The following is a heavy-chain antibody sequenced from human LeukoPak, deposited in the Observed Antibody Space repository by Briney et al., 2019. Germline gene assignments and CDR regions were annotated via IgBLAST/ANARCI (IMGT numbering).Heavy chain of an antibody. J-gene: IGHJ4*02. CDR2: YCWDGSST. V-gene: IGHV3-43*02. CDR3: AKDIRGIAAAGTGDY. Sequence: PGGALRLSCSASGLTLVYDAMPSVRQAKGKGVGCVPLYCWDGSSTNYVHSVKGRYPIPIDNHKHLLDLQPHSLRTDDTALYYCAKDIRGIAAAGTGDYWGQGTLVTVSS. CDR1: GLTLVYDA. D-gene: IGHD6-13*01.